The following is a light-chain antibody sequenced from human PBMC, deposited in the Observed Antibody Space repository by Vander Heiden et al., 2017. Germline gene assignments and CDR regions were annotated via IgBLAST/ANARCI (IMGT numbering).Light chain of an antibody. Sequence: SFELTQPPSGSGSPGQTARITRSGDKLGDKNACLYPQKPGPSPVPGTHHDTKRPSGIPERFSGSNTGNTATLTISGTQAMDEADYYGQAWDSSTYVVFGGGTKLTVL. CDR2: HDT. J-gene: IGLJ2*01. V-gene: IGLV3-1*01. CDR1: KLGDKN. CDR3: QAWDSSTYVV.